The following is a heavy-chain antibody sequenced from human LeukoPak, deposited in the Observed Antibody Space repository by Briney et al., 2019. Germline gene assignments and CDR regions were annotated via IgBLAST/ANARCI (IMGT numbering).Heavy chain of an antibody. V-gene: IGHV1-18*01. Sequence: ISPHNSNRHYPQKFKHTLTMTTHTSTNTVYLGLRSLRPDETAMYYCARTGYASGSADFDFWGQGTLVTVSS. D-gene: IGHD3-10*01. CDR3: ARTGYASGSADFDF. CDR2: ISPHNSNR. J-gene: IGHJ4*02.